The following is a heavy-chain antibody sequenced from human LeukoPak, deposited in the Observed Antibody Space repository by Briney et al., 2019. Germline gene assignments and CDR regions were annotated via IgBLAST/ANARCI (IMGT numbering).Heavy chain of an antibody. CDR3: ARGYCSSTSCFSAGLKDF. V-gene: IGHV3-7*01. D-gene: IGHD2-2*01. Sequence: GGSLRLSCAAAGVTFSNYWMSWVRQAPGKGPEWVANIKQDGSEKYYVDSVKGRFIISRDNAKNSLYLQMNSLRADDTALYYCARGYCSSTSCFSAGLKDFWGQGTLLTVSS. CDR1: GVTFSNYW. J-gene: IGHJ4*02. CDR2: IKQDGSEK.